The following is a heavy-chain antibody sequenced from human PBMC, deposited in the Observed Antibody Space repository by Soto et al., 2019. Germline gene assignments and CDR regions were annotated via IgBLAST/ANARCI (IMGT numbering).Heavy chain of an antibody. J-gene: IGHJ4*02. Sequence: SETLSLTCIISGDSISRYYWSWIRQSAGKGLEWIGRTYISGDTNYNPSLKSRVTMSVSTSKNQLSLKLSSVTAADTAVYYCAREYTETVDGPTPYYFDYWGQGTPVTV. CDR1: GDSISRYY. D-gene: IGHD6-19*01. CDR2: TYISGDT. V-gene: IGHV4-4*07. CDR3: AREYTETVDGPTPYYFDY.